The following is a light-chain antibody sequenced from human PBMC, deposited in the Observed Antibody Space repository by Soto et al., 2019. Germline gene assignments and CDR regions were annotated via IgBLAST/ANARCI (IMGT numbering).Light chain of an antibody. V-gene: IGLV1-47*02. J-gene: IGLJ3*02. CDR1: SSNIGSNY. CDR2: SNN. Sequence: QSVLTQPPSASGTPGQRVTISCSGSSSNIGSNYVYWYQQLPGTAPKLLIYSNNQRPSGVPDRFSGSKSGTSASLAISGLRSEDEADYYCAAWDDSLSVYWVFGGGTKPTVL. CDR3: AAWDDSLSVYWV.